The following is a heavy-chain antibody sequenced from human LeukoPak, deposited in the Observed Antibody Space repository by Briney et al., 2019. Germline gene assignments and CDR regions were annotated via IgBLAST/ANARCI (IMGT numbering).Heavy chain of an antibody. D-gene: IGHD3-22*01. J-gene: IGHJ4*02. Sequence: SVKVSCKASGGTFSSYAISWVRQAPGQGLEWMGGIIPIFGTANYAQKFQGRVTITTDESTSTASMELSSLRSEDTAVYYCARVVTMMGQWYFDYWGQGTLVTVSS. CDR2: IIPIFGTA. V-gene: IGHV1-69*05. CDR3: ARVVTMMGQWYFDY. CDR1: GGTFSSYA.